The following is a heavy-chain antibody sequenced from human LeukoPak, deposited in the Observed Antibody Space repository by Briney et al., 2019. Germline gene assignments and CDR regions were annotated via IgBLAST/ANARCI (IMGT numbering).Heavy chain of an antibody. Sequence: GGSLRLSCAASGFTFSSYWMSWVRQAPGKGLEWVANIKQDRSEKYYVDSVKGRFTISRDNAKNSLYLQMNSLRAEDTAVYYCARDTRYFDWLWSWSPFDYWGQGTLVTVSS. CDR1: GFTFSSYW. V-gene: IGHV3-7*03. D-gene: IGHD3-9*01. J-gene: IGHJ4*02. CDR2: IKQDRSEK. CDR3: ARDTRYFDWLWSWSPFDY.